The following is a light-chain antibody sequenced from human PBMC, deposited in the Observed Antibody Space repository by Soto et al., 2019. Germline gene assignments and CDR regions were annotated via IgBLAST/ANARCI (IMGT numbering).Light chain of an antibody. V-gene: IGLV2-14*01. J-gene: IGLJ2*01. CDR3: SSYTTSSTVV. CDR1: SSDIGAYNF. CDR2: EVT. Sequence: QSALTQPASVSGSPGQSITISCIGTSSDIGAYNFVSWYQQYPGKVPKLMIYEVTNRPSGVSNRFSGSKSGTTASLTISGLQAEDEADYFCSSYTTSSTVVFGGGTKLTVL.